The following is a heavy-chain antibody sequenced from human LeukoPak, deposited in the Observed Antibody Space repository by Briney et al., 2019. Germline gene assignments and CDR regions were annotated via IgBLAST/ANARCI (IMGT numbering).Heavy chain of an antibody. CDR3: ARVVGHLDY. CDR1: GGSISSSSYY. CDR2: IFYSGST. Sequence: SETLSLTCTVSGGSISSSSYYWGWIRQPPGKGLEWIGRIFYSGSTNYNPSLKSRVTISVDTSKNQFSLKLSSVTAADTAVYYCARVVGHLDYWGQGTLVTVSS. V-gene: IGHV4-39*07. D-gene: IGHD2-15*01. J-gene: IGHJ4*02.